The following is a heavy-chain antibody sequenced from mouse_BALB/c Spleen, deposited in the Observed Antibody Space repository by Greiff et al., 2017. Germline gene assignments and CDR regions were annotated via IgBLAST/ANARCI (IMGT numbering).Heavy chain of an antibody. CDR3: TRGAYYRYSYAMDY. CDR1: GYTFTSYW. V-gene: IGHV1-69*02. D-gene: IGHD2-14*01. J-gene: IGHJ4*01. Sequence: VQLQQPGAELVRPGASVKLSCKASGYTFTSYWINWVKQRPGQGLEWIGNIYPSDSYTNYNQKFKDKATLTVDKSSSTAYMQLSSPTSEDSAVYYCTRGAYYRYSYAMDYWGQGTSVTVSS. CDR2: IYPSDSYT.